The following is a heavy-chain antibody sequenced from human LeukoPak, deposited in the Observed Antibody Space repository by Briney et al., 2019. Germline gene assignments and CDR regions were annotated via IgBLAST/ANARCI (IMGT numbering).Heavy chain of an antibody. CDR2: IYYSGST. V-gene: IGHV4-31*03. J-gene: IGHJ4*02. CDR1: GGSISSGGYY. D-gene: IGHD2-8*01. CDR3: ARGGAPLGYCTNGVCSHLASDY. Sequence: SQTLSLTCTVSGGSISSGGYYWSWLRQHPGKGLEWIGYIYYSGSTYYNPSLKSRVTISVDTSKNQFSLKLSSVTAADTAVYYCARGGAPLGYCTNGVCSHLASDYWGQGTLVTVSS.